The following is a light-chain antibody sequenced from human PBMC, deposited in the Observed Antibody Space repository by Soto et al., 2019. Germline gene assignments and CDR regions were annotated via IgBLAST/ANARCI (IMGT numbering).Light chain of an antibody. CDR2: EVT. J-gene: IGLJ2*01. V-gene: IGLV2-23*02. CDR1: NSDVGAYYL. Sequence: QSALTQPASVSGSPGQSITISCTGTNSDVGAYYLVSWYQHHPGKVPKLKIYEVTKRPSGVSDRFSGSKSGNTASLTISGLQAEDEADYYCCSYAGGTSLFGGGTKLTVL. CDR3: CSYAGGTSL.